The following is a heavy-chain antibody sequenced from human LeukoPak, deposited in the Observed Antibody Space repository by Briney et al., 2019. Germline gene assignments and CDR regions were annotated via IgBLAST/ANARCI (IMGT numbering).Heavy chain of an antibody. D-gene: IGHD4-11*01. Sequence: PSETLSLTCTVSGGSINSTSNYWGWIRQPPGKGLEWIGSIYYSGSTSYNPSLKSRVTISVDTSKNQFSLKLSSVTAADTAVYYCGVGYSNHDFDYWGQGTLVTVSS. V-gene: IGHV4-39*07. CDR1: GGSINSTSNY. CDR3: GVGYSNHDFDY. CDR2: IYYSGST. J-gene: IGHJ4*02.